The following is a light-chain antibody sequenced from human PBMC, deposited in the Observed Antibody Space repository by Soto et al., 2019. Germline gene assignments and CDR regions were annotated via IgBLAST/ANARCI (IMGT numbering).Light chain of an antibody. CDR2: GAS. V-gene: IGKV1-39*01. CDR3: QQTYKTPRP. CDR1: QNINTY. Sequence: DILLTQPPSSLSASVGDRVTITCRASQNINTYLHWYQQKPGRAPNLLISGASVLLSGVPSRFVGSGSATEFTLTVTSLQPDDFATYYCQQTYKTPRPFGQETNVEDK. J-gene: IGKJ1*01.